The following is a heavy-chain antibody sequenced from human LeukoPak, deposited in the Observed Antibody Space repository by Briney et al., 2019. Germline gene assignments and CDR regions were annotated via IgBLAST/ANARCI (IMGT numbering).Heavy chain of an antibody. CDR3: ARDGLDYGDYVYYYYYGMDV. CDR1: GHTFTSYA. CDR2: INAGNGNT. D-gene: IGHD4-17*01. J-gene: IGHJ6*02. V-gene: IGHV1-3*01. Sequence: ASVKVSCKASGHTFTSYAMHWVRQAPGQRLEWMGWINAGNGNTKYSQKFQGRVTITRDTSASTAYMELSSLRSEDTAVYYCARDGLDYGDYVYYYYYGMDVWGQGTTVTVSS.